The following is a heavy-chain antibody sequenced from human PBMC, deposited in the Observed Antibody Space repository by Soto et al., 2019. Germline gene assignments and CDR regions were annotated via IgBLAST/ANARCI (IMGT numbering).Heavy chain of an antibody. CDR1: GYTFTAYY. J-gene: IGHJ6*01. CDR3: ARNMDYYYGPGSGNGHGF. V-gene: IGHV1-2*02. CDR2: INPKFGDT. Sequence: QVQLVQSGAEVKEPGDSVRVSCEASGYTFTAYYIHWVRQAPGQGLEWMGWINPKFGDTTYAQDFQVIVSMTRDMSISTVYMELSRLTSDDTAIYYCARNMDYYYGPGSGNGHGFWGQGTTVTVFS. D-gene: IGHD3-10*01.